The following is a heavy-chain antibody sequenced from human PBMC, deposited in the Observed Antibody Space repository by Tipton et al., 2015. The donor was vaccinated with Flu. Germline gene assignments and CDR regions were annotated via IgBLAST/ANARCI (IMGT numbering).Heavy chain of an antibody. Sequence: CAASGFTFSSYWMHWVRQAPGKGLVWVSRINSDGSSTTYADSVKGRFTISRDNAKNTLYLQMNSLRAEDTAVYYCARDYRSSPGRASDYWGQGTLVTVSS. CDR1: GFTFSSYW. J-gene: IGHJ4*02. CDR3: ARDYRSSPGRASDY. CDR2: INSDGSST. D-gene: IGHD6-6*01. V-gene: IGHV3-74*01.